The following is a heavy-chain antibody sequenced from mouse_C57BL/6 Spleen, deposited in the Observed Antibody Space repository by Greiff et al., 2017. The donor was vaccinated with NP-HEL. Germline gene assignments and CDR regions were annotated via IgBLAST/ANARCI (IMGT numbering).Heavy chain of an antibody. J-gene: IGHJ3*01. Sequence: QVQLQQSGAELVKPGASVKMSFKASGYTFTSYWITWVKQRPGQGLEWIGDIYPGSGSTNYNEKFKSKATLTVDTSSSTAYMQLSSLTSEDSAVYYCARRSDMGFLAWFAYWGQGTLVTVSA. D-gene: IGHD1-1*02. CDR1: GYTFTSYW. CDR2: IYPGSGST. CDR3: ARRSDMGFLAWFAY. V-gene: IGHV1-55*01.